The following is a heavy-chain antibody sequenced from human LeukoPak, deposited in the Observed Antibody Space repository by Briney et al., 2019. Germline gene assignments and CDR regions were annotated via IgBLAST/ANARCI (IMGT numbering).Heavy chain of an antibody. J-gene: IGHJ5*02. D-gene: IGHD3-22*01. V-gene: IGHV4-59*12. Sequence: SETLSLTCTVSGGSISSYYWSWIRQPPGKGLEWIGYIYYSGSTNYNPSLKSRVTISVDTSKNQFSLKLSSVTPEDTAVYYCARESGTITMIVANWFDPWGQGTLVTVSS. CDR3: ARESGTITMIVANWFDP. CDR2: IYYSGST. CDR1: GGSISSYY.